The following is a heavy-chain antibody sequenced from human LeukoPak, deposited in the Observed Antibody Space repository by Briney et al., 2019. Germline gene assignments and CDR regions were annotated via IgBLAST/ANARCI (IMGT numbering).Heavy chain of an antibody. CDR3: ARAISSIATDY. V-gene: IGHV3-21*01. J-gene: IGHJ4*02. Sequence: GESLRLSCEASGFTFDDYAMHWVRQAPGKGLEWVSSISSSSSYIYYADSVKGRFTISRDNAKNSLYLQMNSLRAEDTAVYYCARAISSIATDYWGQGTLVTVSS. CDR1: GFTFDDYA. CDR2: ISSSSSYI. D-gene: IGHD6-6*01.